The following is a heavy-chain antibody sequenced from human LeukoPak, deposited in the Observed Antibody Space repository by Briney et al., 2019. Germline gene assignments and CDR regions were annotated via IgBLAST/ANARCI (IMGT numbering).Heavy chain of an antibody. Sequence: PGGSLRLSCAASGFTVTSSYMTWVRQTPGKGLEWVSVIYPTGATYYADSVKGRFTISRDNSKNTVSLQMNSLRADETALYYCARRILGPIDDWGQGTLVTVSS. CDR3: ARRILGPIDD. CDR2: IYPTGAT. J-gene: IGHJ4*02. CDR1: GFTVTSSY. V-gene: IGHV3-53*01. D-gene: IGHD2/OR15-2a*01.